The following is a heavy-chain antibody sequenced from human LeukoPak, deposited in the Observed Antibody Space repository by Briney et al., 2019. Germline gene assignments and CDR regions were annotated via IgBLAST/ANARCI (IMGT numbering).Heavy chain of an antibody. V-gene: IGHV4-61*01. CDR3: ARVYKNWFDP. CDR1: GGSISSGSYY. J-gene: IGHJ5*02. Sequence: SETLSLTCTVSGGSISSGSYYWSWIRQPPGKGLEWIGYIYYSGSTNYNPSLKSRVTISVDTSKNQFSLKLSSVTAADTAVYYCARVYKNWFDPWGQGTLVTVSS. D-gene: IGHD3-10*01. CDR2: IYYSGST.